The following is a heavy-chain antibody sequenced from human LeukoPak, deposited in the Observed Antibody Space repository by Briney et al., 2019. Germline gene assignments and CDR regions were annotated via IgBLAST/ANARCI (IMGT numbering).Heavy chain of an antibody. V-gene: IGHV4-59*13. CDR3: ARDCGGDSYLGAFDI. CDR1: GGSIHTYY. D-gene: IGHD2-21*02. Sequence: PSETLSLTCSVSGGSIHTYYWTWIRQPPGKGLEWIGNVYYSGTTYYNPSLKSRLTISVDTSKNQFSLKLNSVTAADTAVYFCARDCGGDSYLGAFDIWGQGTVVTVSS. J-gene: IGHJ3*02. CDR2: VYYSGTT.